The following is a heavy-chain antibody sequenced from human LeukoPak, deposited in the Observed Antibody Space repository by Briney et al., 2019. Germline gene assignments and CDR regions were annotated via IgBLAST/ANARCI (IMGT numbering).Heavy chain of an antibody. J-gene: IGHJ4*02. Sequence: SETLSLTCTVSGGSISSSSYYWGWIRQPPGKGLEWIGEINHSGSTNYNPSLKSRVTISVDTSKNQFSLKLSSVTAADTAVYYCARGNRAVAGTPFDYWGQGTLVTVSS. D-gene: IGHD6-19*01. CDR1: GGSISSSSYY. V-gene: IGHV4-39*07. CDR2: INHSGST. CDR3: ARGNRAVAGTPFDY.